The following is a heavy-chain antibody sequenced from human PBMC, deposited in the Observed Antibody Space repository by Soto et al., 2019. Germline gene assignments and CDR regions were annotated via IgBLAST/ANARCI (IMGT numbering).Heavy chain of an antibody. J-gene: IGHJ3*02. D-gene: IGHD6-13*01. Sequence: GESLKISCKGSGYNFNNYWIGWVRQMPGKGLERMGINDPSDSDTRYSPSFQGQVTMSAGKSMTTAYLQWSSLKASDNAMYYCAGGYSSLADDGFDIWGQGTMVTVSS. V-gene: IGHV5-51*01. CDR2: NDPSDSDT. CDR1: GYNFNNYW. CDR3: AGGYSSLADDGFDI.